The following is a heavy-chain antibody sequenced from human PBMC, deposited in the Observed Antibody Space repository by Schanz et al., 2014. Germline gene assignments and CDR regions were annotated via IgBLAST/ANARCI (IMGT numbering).Heavy chain of an antibody. V-gene: IGHV3-66*01. J-gene: IGHJ4*02. CDR1: GFNFYTSA. CDR2: TYSGGST. D-gene: IGHD6-19*01. CDR3: AKDLISGWSGFDY. Sequence: VQLVESGGGLVKPGGSLRLSCVASGFNFYTSAMTWVRQAPGKGLEWVSITYSGGSTYYADSVKGRFTISRDNSKNTLYLLMNSLRAEDTAVYYCAKDLISGWSGFDYWGQGTLVTVSS.